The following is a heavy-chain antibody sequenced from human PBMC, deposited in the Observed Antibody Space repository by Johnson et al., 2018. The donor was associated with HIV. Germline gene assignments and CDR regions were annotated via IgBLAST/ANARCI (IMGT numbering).Heavy chain of an antibody. CDR2: IHQDGSAR. Sequence: VQLVESGGGAVRPGGSLRLSSAASGFPFDDYGLRWVRQAPGKGLQWVANIHQDGSARYYVDSVKVRFTISRDNAKKSVYLQMIILRPKDTAMYYCASGVTARAPLLIWGQGTMVTVSS. CDR3: ASGVTARAPLLI. J-gene: IGHJ3*02. D-gene: IGHD6-6*01. V-gene: IGHV3-7*02. CDR1: GFPFDDYG.